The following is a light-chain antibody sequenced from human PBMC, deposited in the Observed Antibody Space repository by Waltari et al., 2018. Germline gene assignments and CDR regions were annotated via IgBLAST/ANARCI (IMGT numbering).Light chain of an antibody. Sequence: DIQMTQSPSYMSASVGDRVPITCRASQGIRNDLAWYQQKPGKAPKRLIYAASSWQSGVPARFSGRGSGTDFTLTVSSLQPEDAATYYCQQHNSCPLTFGGGTNVEIK. J-gene: IGKJ4*01. CDR1: QGIRND. CDR2: AAS. CDR3: QQHNSCPLT. V-gene: IGKV1-17*01.